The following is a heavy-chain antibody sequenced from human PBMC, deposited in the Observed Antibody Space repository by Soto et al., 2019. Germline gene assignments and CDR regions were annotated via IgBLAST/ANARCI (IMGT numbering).Heavy chain of an antibody. CDR2: SHQSGNT. D-gene: IGHD6-6*01. CDR1: GVSISSHDW. V-gene: IGHV4-4*02. Sequence: QVQLQESGPGLVKPSGTLSLTCAVSGVSISSHDWWTWVRQPPGKGLEWIGESHQSGNTNYNSSRESRVIISVDKSKNQSSLKLPSVTAADTVVYYCATSDSSTFYWGQGTLVSVSS. CDR3: ATSDSSTFY. J-gene: IGHJ4*02.